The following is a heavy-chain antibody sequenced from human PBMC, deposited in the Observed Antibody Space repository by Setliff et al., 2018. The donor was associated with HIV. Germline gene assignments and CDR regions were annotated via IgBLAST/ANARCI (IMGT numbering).Heavy chain of an antibody. D-gene: IGHD6-19*01. CDR1: GFTFNVAW. V-gene: IGHV3-15*07. CDR3: ARCFLSSGWLSPFDY. Sequence: GGSLRLSCAASGFTFNVAWMNWVRQAPGKGLEWVGRIKSERDGGTTDYAAPVKGRFTISTDDSKNTLYLQMNSLGDEDTAVYYCARCFLSSGWLSPFDYWGQGTLVTVSS. CDR2: IKSERDGGTT. J-gene: IGHJ4*02.